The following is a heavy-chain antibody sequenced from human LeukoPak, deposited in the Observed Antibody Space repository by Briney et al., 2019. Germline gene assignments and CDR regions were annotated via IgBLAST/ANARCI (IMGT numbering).Heavy chain of an antibody. D-gene: IGHD5-18*01. J-gene: IGHJ3*02. CDR2: ISYDGSNK. V-gene: IGHV3-30-3*02. CDR3: AKFIGGYSYAGGVVLGAFDI. Sequence: GGSLRLSCAASGFTFSSYAMHWVRQAPGKGLEWVAVISYDGSNKYYADSVKGRFTISRDNSKNTLYLQMNSLRAEDTAVYYCAKFIGGYSYAGGVVLGAFDIWGQGTMVTVSS. CDR1: GFTFSSYA.